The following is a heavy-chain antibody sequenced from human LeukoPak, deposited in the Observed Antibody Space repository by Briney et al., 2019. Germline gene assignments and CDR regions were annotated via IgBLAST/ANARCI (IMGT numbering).Heavy chain of an antibody. CDR1: GYSFTNYW. J-gene: IGHJ5*02. D-gene: IGHD3-16*01. CDR2: IYLGDSDT. CDR3: ARQRFTTRAYAGNWFDP. V-gene: IGHV5-51*01. Sequence: GESLKISCKGSGYSFTNYWIGWVRQMPGKGLEWMGIIYLGDSDTRYSPSFQGQVTISADKSISTAYLQWSSLKASDTAMYYCARQRFTTRAYAGNWFDPWGQGTLVTVSS.